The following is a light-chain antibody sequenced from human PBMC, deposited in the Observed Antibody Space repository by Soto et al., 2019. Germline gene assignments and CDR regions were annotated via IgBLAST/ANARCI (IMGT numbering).Light chain of an antibody. CDR1: QGIREA. CDR3: LQHDIYPRT. J-gene: IGKJ1*01. Sequence: DIQMTQSPSSLSASVGDRVTITCRASQGIREALGCYQQKPGKAPKRLIFAASSLESGVPSRFSGSGSGTDFTLTISSLQPDDFATYYCLQHDIYPRTFGQGTKVEVK. V-gene: IGKV1-17*01. CDR2: AAS.